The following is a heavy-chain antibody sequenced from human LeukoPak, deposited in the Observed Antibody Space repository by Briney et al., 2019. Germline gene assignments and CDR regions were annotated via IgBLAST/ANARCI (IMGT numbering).Heavy chain of an antibody. CDR3: ARRSSRSFDY. V-gene: IGHV3-23*01. J-gene: IGHJ4*02. Sequence: PGGSLRLSCAASGFTFSSYAMSWVRQAPGKGLEWVSAISGSGGSTYYADSVKGRFTISRDNAKNSLYLQMSSLRAEDTAVYYCARRSSRSFDYWGQGTLVTVSS. CDR2: ISGSGGST. D-gene: IGHD2/OR15-2a*01. CDR1: GFTFSSYA.